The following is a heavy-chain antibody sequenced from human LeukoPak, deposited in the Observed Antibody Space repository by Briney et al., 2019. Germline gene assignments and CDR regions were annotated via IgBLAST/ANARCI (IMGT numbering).Heavy chain of an antibody. J-gene: IGHJ3*02. CDR2: IYTSGST. V-gene: IGHV4-4*07. CDR3: ARDRGYYDSSGYLFFAFDI. CDR1: GGSISSYY. Sequence: PSETLSLTCTVSGGSISSYYWSWIRQPAGMGLEWIGRIYTSGSTNYNPSLKSRVTMSVDTSKNQFSLKLSSVTAADTAVYYCARDRGYYDSSGYLFFAFDIWGQGTMVTVSS. D-gene: IGHD3-22*01.